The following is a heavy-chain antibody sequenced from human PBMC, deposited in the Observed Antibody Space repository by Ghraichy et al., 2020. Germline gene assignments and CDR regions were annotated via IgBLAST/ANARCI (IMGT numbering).Heavy chain of an antibody. V-gene: IGHV3-15*01. Sequence: GGSLRLSCAASAFTFSDAWMSWVRQAPGKGLEWVGRIKSKTYGGTTDYAAPVKDRFTISRDDSTNTVYLQMNSLKTEDTGVYYCTTVVGDYATPLAYWAQGTLVTVSS. CDR3: TTVVGDYATPLAY. CDR1: AFTFSDAW. CDR2: IKSKTYGGTT. D-gene: IGHD4-17*01. J-gene: IGHJ4*02.